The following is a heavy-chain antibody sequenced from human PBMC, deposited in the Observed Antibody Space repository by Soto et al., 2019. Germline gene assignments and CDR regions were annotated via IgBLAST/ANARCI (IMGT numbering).Heavy chain of an antibody. J-gene: IGHJ1*01. CDR3: ARDYGYSSSWTLNYFQH. V-gene: IGHV1-3*01. D-gene: IGHD6-13*01. Sequence: GASVKVSCKASGYTFTSYARHWVRQAPGQRLEWMGWINAGNGNTKYSQKFQGRVTITRDTSASTAYMELSSLRSEDTAVYYCARDYGYSSSWTLNYFQHWGQGTLVTVSS. CDR1: GYTFTSYA. CDR2: INAGNGNT.